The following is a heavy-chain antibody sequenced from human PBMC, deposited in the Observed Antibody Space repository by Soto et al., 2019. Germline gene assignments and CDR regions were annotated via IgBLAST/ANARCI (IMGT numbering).Heavy chain of an antibody. Sequence: GASVKVSCKASGYTFTSYDINWVRQATGQGLEWMGWMNPNSGNTGYAQKFQGRVTMTRNTSISTAYMELSSLRSEDTAVYYCARGRSYDFWSGYYDRAYYYYGMDVCGQGTTVTVSS. CDR1: GYTFTSYD. J-gene: IGHJ6*02. V-gene: IGHV1-8*01. CDR3: ARGRSYDFWSGYYDRAYYYYGMDV. D-gene: IGHD3-3*01. CDR2: MNPNSGNT.